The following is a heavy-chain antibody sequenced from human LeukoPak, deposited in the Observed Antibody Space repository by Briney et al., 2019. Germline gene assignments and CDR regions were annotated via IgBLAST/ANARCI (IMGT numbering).Heavy chain of an antibody. D-gene: IGHD6-19*01. CDR3: AGDKTTGGWYEFDY. V-gene: IGHV3-23*01. CDR2: ISGSGDTT. Sequence: GGSLRLSCAASGFTFSSFAMNWVRQAPGKGLEWVSIISGSGDTTHYTDSVKGRFTVSRDTSKNTVSLQMNSLRAEDTAVYYCAGDKTTGGWYEFDYWGQGTLVTVSS. J-gene: IGHJ4*02. CDR1: GFTFSSFA.